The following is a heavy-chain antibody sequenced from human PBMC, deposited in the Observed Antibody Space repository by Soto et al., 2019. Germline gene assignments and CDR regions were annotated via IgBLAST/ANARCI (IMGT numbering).Heavy chain of an antibody. J-gene: IGHJ6*02. Sequence: QITLKESGPTLVKPTQTLTLTCTFSGVSLSTSGVGVAWIRQPPGKALEWLALIYWDDDKRYRPSLESRLTSTKDTSKHQVVLTMTNMDSVDTAKYYCAYLPCSGGSCYWFSFSGMDVWGQGTTVTVSS. CDR2: IYWDDDK. V-gene: IGHV2-5*02. CDR1: GVSLSTSGVG. D-gene: IGHD2-15*01. CDR3: AYLPCSGGSCYWFSFSGMDV.